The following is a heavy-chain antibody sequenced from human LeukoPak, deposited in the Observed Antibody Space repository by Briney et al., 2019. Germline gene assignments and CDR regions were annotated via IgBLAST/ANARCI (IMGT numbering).Heavy chain of an antibody. Sequence: PGGSLRLSCVASGFTFSSYEMNWVRQAPGKGLEWVSYIGSSGSGIYYGDSVKGRFTMSRDNAKNSLYLQMNSLRAEDTAIYYCARGGSSYQAFDYWGQGTLVPVSS. V-gene: IGHV3-48*03. J-gene: IGHJ4*02. CDR1: GFTFSSYE. CDR3: ARGGSSYQAFDY. D-gene: IGHD3-3*01. CDR2: IGSSGSGI.